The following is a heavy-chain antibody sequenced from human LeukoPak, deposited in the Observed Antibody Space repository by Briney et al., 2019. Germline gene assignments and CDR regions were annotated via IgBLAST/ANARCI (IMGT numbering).Heavy chain of an antibody. V-gene: IGHV1-69*05. CDR3: ATAVRIVVVPAALDV. D-gene: IGHD2-2*01. Sequence: SVKVSCKASGGTLSSYAISWVRQAPGQGLEWMGGIIPIFGTANYAQKFQGRVTITTDESTSTAYMELSSLRSEDTAVYYCATAVRIVVVPAALDVWGKGTMVTVSS. CDR1: GGTLSSYA. J-gene: IGHJ6*04. CDR2: IIPIFGTA.